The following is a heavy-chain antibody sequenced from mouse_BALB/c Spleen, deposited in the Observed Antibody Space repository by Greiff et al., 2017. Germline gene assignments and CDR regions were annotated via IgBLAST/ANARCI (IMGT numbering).Heavy chain of an antibody. CDR1: GFTFSSYA. J-gene: IGHJ3*01. Sequence: EVQGVESGGGLVKPGGSLKLSCAASGFTFSSYAMSWVRQTPEKRLEWVASISSGGSTYYPDSVKGRFTISRDNARNILYLQMSSLRSEDTAMYYCARGHGSSPWFAYWGQGTLVTVSA. CDR2: ISSGGST. CDR3: ARGHGSSPWFAY. D-gene: IGHD1-1*01. V-gene: IGHV5-6-5*01.